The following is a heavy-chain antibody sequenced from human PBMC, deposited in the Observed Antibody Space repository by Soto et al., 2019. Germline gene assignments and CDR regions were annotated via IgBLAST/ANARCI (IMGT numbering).Heavy chain of an antibody. CDR3: TGGVFRGVITRTRGYFGMYL. CDR1: GYSFTSYW. V-gene: IGHV5-51*01. J-gene: IGHJ6*02. Sequence: PGESLKISCKGSGYSFTSYWIGWGRQMPGKGLEWMGIIYPGDSDTRYSPSFQGQVTISADKSISTAYLQWSSLKASDTAMYYCTGGVFRGVITRTRGYFGMYLWGQGTTVTVSS. CDR2: IYPGDSDT. D-gene: IGHD3-10*01.